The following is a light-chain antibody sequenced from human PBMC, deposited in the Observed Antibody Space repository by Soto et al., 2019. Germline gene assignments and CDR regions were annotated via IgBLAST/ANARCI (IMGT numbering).Light chain of an antibody. Sequence: QSVLTQPASVSGSPGQSITISCTRSSSHVGSYDFVSWYQQHPGKAPKVLIYEVTKRPSGVSNRFSGSKSGNTASLTISGLQADDEADYYCCADAGSSRYVFGTGTSSPS. CDR2: EVT. CDR1: SSHVGSYDF. CDR3: CADAGSSRYV. J-gene: IGLJ1*01. V-gene: IGLV2-23*02.